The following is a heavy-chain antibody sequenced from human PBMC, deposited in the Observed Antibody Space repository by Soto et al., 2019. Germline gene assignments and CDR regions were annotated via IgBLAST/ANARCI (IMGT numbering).Heavy chain of an antibody. CDR2: ISHNGGST. D-gene: IGHD6-13*01. CDR1: GFTFSDYS. V-gene: IGHV3-64D*06. CDR3: VKDRWVDY. Sequence: VGSLRLSCSVSGFTFSDYSMHWVRQAPGKGLEYVSSISHNGGSTYYRDSVKGRFTISRDNSKNTLYLQMSSPRAEDTAVYYCVKDRWVDYWGQGILVTVSS. J-gene: IGHJ4*02.